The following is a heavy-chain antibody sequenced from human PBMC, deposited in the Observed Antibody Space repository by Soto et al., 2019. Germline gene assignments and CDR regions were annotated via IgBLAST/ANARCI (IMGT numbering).Heavy chain of an antibody. CDR3: TTDPTLVGPRGAF. V-gene: IGHV3-15*01. J-gene: IGHJ4*02. D-gene: IGHD1-26*01. Sequence: PGGSLTPSCAAFGLSASDAWTTSVSQVPGKGLEWVGHMKRRSEGGTTKYAAPVKGRLIISREDSRNTLYLQMDSLKRDDTGVHYCTTDPTLVGPRGAFWGQGTLVTVSS. CDR2: MKRRSEGGTT. CDR1: GLSASDAW.